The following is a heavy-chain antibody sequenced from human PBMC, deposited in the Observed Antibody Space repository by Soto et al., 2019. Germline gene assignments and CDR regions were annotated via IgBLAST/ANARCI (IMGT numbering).Heavy chain of an antibody. CDR3: ASERSAQQGNF. V-gene: IGHV1-69*06. J-gene: IGHJ4*02. CDR2: IIPTFGTP. D-gene: IGHD1-7*01. Sequence: QVQLVQSGTVVQRRGSSVKVSCQASGGTFSSHGMAWVRQAPGQGLEWMGGIIPTFGTPTYAPKFQGRVTITADKATNTAYMEPGSPRSEDTGFYYCASERSAQQGNFRGQGARITASS. CDR1: GGTFSSHG.